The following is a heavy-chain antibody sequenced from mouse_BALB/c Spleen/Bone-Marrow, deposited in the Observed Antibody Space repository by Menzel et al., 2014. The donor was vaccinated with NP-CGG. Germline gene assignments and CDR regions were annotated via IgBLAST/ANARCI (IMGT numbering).Heavy chain of an antibody. V-gene: IGHV1S34*01. CDR2: ISCYNGAT. CDR1: GYSFTGYY. CDR3: ASPIYYDSWFAY. J-gene: IGHJ3*01. D-gene: IGHD2-4*01. Sequence: LVKTGASVKISCKASGYSFTGYYIHWVKQSHEKSLEWIGYISCYNGATSYNQKFKGKATFTVDTSSSTAYVQLNSLTSEDSAVYYCASPIYYDSWFAYWGQGTLVTVSA.